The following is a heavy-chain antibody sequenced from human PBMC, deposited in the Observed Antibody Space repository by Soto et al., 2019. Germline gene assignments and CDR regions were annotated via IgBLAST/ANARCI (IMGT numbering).Heavy chain of an antibody. J-gene: IGHJ5*02. V-gene: IGHV1-18*01. CDR2: ISAYNGNT. CDR1: GYTFTSYG. CDR3: ARDGLLGYCSSTSCPRGWFDP. D-gene: IGHD2-2*01. Sequence: ASVKVSCKASGYTFTSYGISWVRQAPGQGLEWMGWISAYNGNTNYAQKLQGRVTMTTDTSTSTAYTELRSLRSDDTAVYYCARDGLLGYCSSTSCPRGWFDPWGQGTLVTVSS.